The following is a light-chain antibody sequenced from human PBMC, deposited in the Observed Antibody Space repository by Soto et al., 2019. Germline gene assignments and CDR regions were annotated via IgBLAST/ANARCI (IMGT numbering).Light chain of an antibody. CDR1: SGHSNYA. CDR3: QTWGTAVV. V-gene: IGLV4-69*01. CDR2: LNSDGSH. Sequence: QLVLTQSPSASASLGASVKLTCTLSSGHSNYAIAWHQQQPEKGPRYLMRLNSDGSHSKGDGIPDRFSGSSSGTERYLTISSLQSEDEADYYCQTWGTAVVFGGGTKLTVL. J-gene: IGLJ2*01.